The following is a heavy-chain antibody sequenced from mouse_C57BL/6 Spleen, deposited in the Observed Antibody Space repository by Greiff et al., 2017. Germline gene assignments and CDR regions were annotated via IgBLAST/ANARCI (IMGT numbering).Heavy chain of an antibody. CDR3: ARRSNYWYFDV. Sequence: EVQLVESGGGLVKPGGSLKLSCAASGFTFSDYGLHWVRQAPETGLAWVAYISSGSSTIYYADTVTGRFTISRDTAKNTLFLQMTSLRSEDTAMYYCARRSNYWYFDVWGTGTTVTVSS. CDR2: ISSGSSTI. CDR1: GFTFSDYG. J-gene: IGHJ1*03. V-gene: IGHV5-17*01. D-gene: IGHD2-5*01.